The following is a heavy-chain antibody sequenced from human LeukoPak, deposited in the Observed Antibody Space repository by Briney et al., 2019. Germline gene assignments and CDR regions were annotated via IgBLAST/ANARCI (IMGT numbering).Heavy chain of an antibody. D-gene: IGHD5-18*01. V-gene: IGHV3-30*02. J-gene: IGHJ4*02. CDR1: GFTFSSYG. CDR3: AKDGRGYSYGLVDD. Sequence: GGTLHLSCAASGFTFSSYGMNWVRQAPGKGLEWVAFIRYDGSNKYYADSVKGRFTISRDNSKNTLYLQMNSLRAEDTAVYYCAKDGRGYSYGLVDDGGQGTLVTVSS. CDR2: IRYDGSNK.